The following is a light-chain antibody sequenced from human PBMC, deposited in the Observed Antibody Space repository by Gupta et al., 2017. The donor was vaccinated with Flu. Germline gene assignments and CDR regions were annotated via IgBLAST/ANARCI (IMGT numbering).Light chain of an antibody. CDR2: EGS. CDR1: SSDIGSYTR. Sequence: SSDIGSYTRVSWFQQYPGRAPKLVIYEGSKGPSGVSDRFSGSKSGVTASLTISGLQAEDEAHYYCCIYGGYVPTWVFGGGTKLTV. CDR3: CIYGGYVPTWV. V-gene: IGLV2-23*01. J-gene: IGLJ3*02.